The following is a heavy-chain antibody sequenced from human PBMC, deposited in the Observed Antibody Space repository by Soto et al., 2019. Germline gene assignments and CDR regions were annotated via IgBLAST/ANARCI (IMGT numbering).Heavy chain of an antibody. V-gene: IGHV3-74*01. CDR1: GFTFTSYW. D-gene: IGHD2-2*01. CDR2: IKSDGTTT. J-gene: IGHJ4*02. CDR3: TTRGATGEGIYHFED. Sequence: EVQLVESGGGLVQPGGSLRLSCAASGFTFTSYWMHWVRQAPGKGLVWVSRIKSDGTTTTYADSVKGRFTISSDNAKNTVFLKMNSLGDDDTAVYYCTTRGATGEGIYHFEDWGQGTRVTVSS.